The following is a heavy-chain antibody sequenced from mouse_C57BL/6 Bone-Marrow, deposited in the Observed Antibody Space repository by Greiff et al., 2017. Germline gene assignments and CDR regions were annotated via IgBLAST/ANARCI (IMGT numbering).Heavy chain of an antibody. D-gene: IGHD5-1-1*01. Sequence: QVQLKQSGPGLVQPSQSLSITCTVSGFSLTSYGVHWVRQSPGKGLEWLGVIWSGGSTDYNAAFIYRLSILNDNYKIQVFFIMISLQADDAAIYYCGRKTIPYYYAMDYWGQGTSVTVSS. CDR1: GFSLTSYG. J-gene: IGHJ4*01. CDR3: GRKTIPYYYAMDY. V-gene: IGHV2-2*01. CDR2: IWSGGST.